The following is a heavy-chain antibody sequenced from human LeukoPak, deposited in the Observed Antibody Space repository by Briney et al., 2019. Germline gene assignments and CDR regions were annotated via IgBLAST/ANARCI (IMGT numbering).Heavy chain of an antibody. CDR1: GYTLTELS. V-gene: IGHV1-24*01. CDR3: ARATFKYCSSTSCLWFDY. CDR2: FDPEDGET. Sequence: ASVKVSCKVSGYTLTELSMHWVRQAPGKGLEWMGGFDPEDGETIYAQKFQGRVTMTEDTSTDTAYMELSSLRSEDTAVYYCARATFKYCSSTSCLWFDYWGQGTLVTVSS. J-gene: IGHJ4*02. D-gene: IGHD2-2*01.